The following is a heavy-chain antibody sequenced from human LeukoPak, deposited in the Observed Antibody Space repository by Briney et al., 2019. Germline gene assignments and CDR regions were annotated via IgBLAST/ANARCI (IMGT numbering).Heavy chain of an antibody. D-gene: IGHD5-12*01. J-gene: IGHJ5*02. Sequence: ASVKVSCKASGYTFDDEYIHWVRQAPGLGLEWMGWINPKNGDTNYAQKFQGRVTMTRDASISTAYMELRRLKTDDSAVYYCARRVQKLVATSWFDPWGQGTLVTVSS. V-gene: IGHV1-2*02. CDR2: INPKNGDT. CDR3: ARRVQKLVATSWFDP. CDR1: GYTFDDEY.